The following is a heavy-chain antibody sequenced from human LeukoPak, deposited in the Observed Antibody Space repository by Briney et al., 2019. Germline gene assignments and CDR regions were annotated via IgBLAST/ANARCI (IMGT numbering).Heavy chain of an antibody. J-gene: IGHJ4*02. Sequence: ASVKVSCKASGYTFTSYDINWVRQATGQGLEWMGWMNPNSGSTGYAQKFQGRVTITRNTSISTAYMELSGLRSEDTAVHYCARGRSTGYPYYFEYWGQGTPVTVSS. V-gene: IGHV1-8*03. CDR3: ARGRSTGYPYYFEY. CDR2: MNPNSGST. CDR1: GYTFTSYD. D-gene: IGHD5-12*01.